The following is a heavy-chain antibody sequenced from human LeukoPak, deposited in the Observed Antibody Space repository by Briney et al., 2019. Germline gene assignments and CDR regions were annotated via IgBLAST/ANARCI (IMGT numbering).Heavy chain of an antibody. CDR1: GFTFSSYA. Sequence: PGGSLRLSCAASGFTFSSYAMSWVRQAPGKGLEGVSAISGSGGSTYYAVSVKGRFTISRDNYKNTLYLQMNSLRAEDTAVYYCAKDLRGGEFIVALDYWGQGTLVTVSS. V-gene: IGHV3-23*01. CDR2: ISGSGGST. CDR3: AKDLRGGEFIVALDY. D-gene: IGHD3-16*01. J-gene: IGHJ4*02.